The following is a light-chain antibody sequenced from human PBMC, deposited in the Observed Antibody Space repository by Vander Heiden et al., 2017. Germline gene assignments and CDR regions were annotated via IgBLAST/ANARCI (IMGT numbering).Light chain of an antibody. CDR2: DAS. CDR1: QDISNY. J-gene: IGKJ3*01. Sequence: DSQMKQSPSSLSASVGDRVTITCQASQDISNYLNWYQQKPGKAPKLLIYDASNLETGVPSRFSGSGSGTDFTFTISSLQPEDIATYYCQQYDNLPVTFGPGTKVDIK. V-gene: IGKV1-33*01. CDR3: QQYDNLPVT.